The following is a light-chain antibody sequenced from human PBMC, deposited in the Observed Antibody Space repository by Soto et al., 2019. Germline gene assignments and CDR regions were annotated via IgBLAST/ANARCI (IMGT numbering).Light chain of an antibody. Sequence: DIPMTQSPSSLSASVGDRVTITCRASQSISSYLNWYQQKPGKPPKLLIYAASSLQRGVPARFSGSGSGTDFTLTLSSLQPEDFATDYCHQSYSTPSTFGRATKL. V-gene: IGKV1-39*01. J-gene: IGKJ2*01. CDR3: HQSYSTPST. CDR2: AAS. CDR1: QSISSY.